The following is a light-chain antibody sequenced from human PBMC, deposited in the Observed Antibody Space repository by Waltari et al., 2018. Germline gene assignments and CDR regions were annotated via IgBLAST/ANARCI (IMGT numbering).Light chain of an antibody. J-gene: IGLJ3*02. V-gene: IGLV2-8*01. CDR3: SSYAGSNNLGV. CDR1: SSDVGGYTY. CDR2: EVS. Sequence: QSALTQPPSAAVSTGLSVTISCPAPSSDVGGYTYVPWYQPHPGKAPQLMIYEVSKRPSGVPDRFSGSKSGNTASLTVSGLQAEDEADYYCSSYAGSNNLGVFGGGTKLTVL.